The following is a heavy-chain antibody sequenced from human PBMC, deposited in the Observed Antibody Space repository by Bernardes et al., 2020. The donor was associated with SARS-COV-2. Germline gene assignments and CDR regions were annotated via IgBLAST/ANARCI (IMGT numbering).Heavy chain of an antibody. V-gene: IGHV4-39*07. J-gene: IGHJ4*02. CDR1: GDSINSASYR. Sequence: SETLSLTCSVSGDSINSASYRWGWIRQAPGKGLEWIGSLSYGGNTYYTPSLRSRVTMSADTSKKQFSLNLSSVTAADAAVYYCARGRGPREPYYFDYWGQGTLVTVSS. CDR2: LSYGGNT. CDR3: ARGRGPREPYYFDY. D-gene: IGHD1-1*01.